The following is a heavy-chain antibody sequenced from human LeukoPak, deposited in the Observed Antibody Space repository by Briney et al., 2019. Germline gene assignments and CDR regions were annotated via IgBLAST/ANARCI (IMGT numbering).Heavy chain of an antibody. J-gene: IGHJ3*02. CDR3: ARVLAPYSSSWYDAWCAFDI. V-gene: IGHV1-2*02. Sequence: GASVKVSCKASGYTFTGYYMHWVRQAPGQGLEWMGWINPNSGGTNYAQKFQGRVTMTRDTSISTAYMELSRLRSDDTAVYYCARVLAPYSSSWYDAWCAFDIWGQGTMVTVSS. CDR1: GYTFTGYY. CDR2: INPNSGGT. D-gene: IGHD6-13*01.